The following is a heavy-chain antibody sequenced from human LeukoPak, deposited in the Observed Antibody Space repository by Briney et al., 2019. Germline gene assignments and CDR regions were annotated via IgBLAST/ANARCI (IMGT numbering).Heavy chain of an antibody. D-gene: IGHD3-10*01. J-gene: IGHJ6*02. CDR3: ARHRSSGSYSPYHDYGMDV. CDR1: GGSFSGYY. CDR2: INHSGST. Sequence: SETLSLTSSVYGGSFSGYYWSWIRQPPGKGLEWIGEINHSGSTNYNPSLKRRVTISVDTSKNQFSLNLSSVTAADTAVYYCARHRSSGSYSPYHDYGMDVWGQGTTVTVSS. V-gene: IGHV4-34*01.